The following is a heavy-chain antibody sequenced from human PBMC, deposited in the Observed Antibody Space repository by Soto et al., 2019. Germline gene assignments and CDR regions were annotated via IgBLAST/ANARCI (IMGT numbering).Heavy chain of an antibody. CDR1: GFTFSSYS. CDR3: ARILAPYYYYYMDV. CDR2: ISSSSSTI. Sequence: GGSLRLSCAASGFTFSSYSMNWVRQAPGKGLEWVSYISSSSSTIYYADSVKGRFTISRDNAKNSLYLQMNSLRAEDTAVYYCARILAPYYYYYMDVWGKGTTVTVSS. V-gene: IGHV3-48*01. J-gene: IGHJ6*03.